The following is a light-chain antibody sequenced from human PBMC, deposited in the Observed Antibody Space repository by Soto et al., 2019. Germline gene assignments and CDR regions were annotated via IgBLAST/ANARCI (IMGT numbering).Light chain of an antibody. CDR3: QQSYTTPYT. J-gene: IGKJ2*01. V-gene: IGKV1-39*01. CDR2: AAS. Sequence: DIQMTQSPSSLSASVGDRVIITCRASQTISNYLNWYQQKPGKAPKLLICAASSLQSGVPSRFSGSGSGTDFSLTISSLQPEDFATYFCQQSYTTPYTFGQGTKLEIK. CDR1: QTISNY.